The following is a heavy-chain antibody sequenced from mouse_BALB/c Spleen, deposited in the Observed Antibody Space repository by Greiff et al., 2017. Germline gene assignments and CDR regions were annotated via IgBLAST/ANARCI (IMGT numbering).Heavy chain of an antibody. J-gene: IGHJ2*01. D-gene: IGHD1-1*01. V-gene: IGHV5-15*02. Sequence: EVNVVESGGGLVQPGGSRKLSCAASGFTFSDYGMAWVRQAPGKGPEWVAFISNLAYSIYYADTVTGRFTISRENAKNTLYLEMSSLRSEDTAMYYCARKGYGSSYPYYFDYWGQGTTLTVSS. CDR2: ISNLAYSI. CDR1: GFTFSDYG. CDR3: ARKGYGSSYPYYFDY.